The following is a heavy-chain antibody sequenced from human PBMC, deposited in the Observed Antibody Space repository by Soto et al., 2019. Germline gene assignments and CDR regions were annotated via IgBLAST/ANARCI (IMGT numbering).Heavy chain of an antibody. Sequence: SATLSLTCTVSGDSISSFYWSWIRQPPGKGLEWIGYVYSGGTNYNPSLKSRVTISVDTSKSQFSLKLSSVTAADTAVYYCARDRKPSEWLGINYWSQGTLVTVSS. CDR1: GDSISSFY. CDR2: VYSGGT. D-gene: IGHD6-19*01. V-gene: IGHV4-59*01. CDR3: ARDRKPSEWLGINY. J-gene: IGHJ4*02.